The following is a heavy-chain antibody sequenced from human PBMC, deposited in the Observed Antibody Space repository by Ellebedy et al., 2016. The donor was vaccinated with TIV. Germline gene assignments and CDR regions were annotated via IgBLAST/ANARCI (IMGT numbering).Heavy chain of an antibody. CDR2: ISYSGST. D-gene: IGHD6-6*01. Sequence: MPSETLSLTCTVSGGSISSYYWSWIRQPPGKGLEWIGYISYSGSTNYNPSLKSRVTISVDTSKNQFSLKLSSVTAADTAVYYCARQPRIAARYDYWGQGTLVTVSS. CDR1: GGSISSYY. CDR3: ARQPRIAARYDY. V-gene: IGHV4-59*08. J-gene: IGHJ4*02.